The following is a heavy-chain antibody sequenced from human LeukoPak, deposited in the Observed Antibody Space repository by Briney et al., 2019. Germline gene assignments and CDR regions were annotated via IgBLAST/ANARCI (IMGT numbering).Heavy chain of an antibody. J-gene: IGHJ4*02. CDR3: AKDLSKGLLYRRGMYYFDY. D-gene: IGHD3-10*01. Sequence: GGSLRLSCAASGFTLSNYEMKWVRQAPGKGLEWVSYLSSSGTIIYYADSVKGRFTISRDNAKNTLYLQMNSLRAEDTAVYYCAKDLSKGLLYRRGMYYFDYWGQGTLVTVSS. CDR2: LSSSGTII. CDR1: GFTLSNYE. V-gene: IGHV3-48*03.